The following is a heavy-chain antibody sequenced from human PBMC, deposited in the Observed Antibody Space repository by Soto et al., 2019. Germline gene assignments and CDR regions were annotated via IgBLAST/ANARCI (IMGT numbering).Heavy chain of an antibody. CDR1: GYSFAGYW. J-gene: IGHJ4*03. CDR3: ARQIYDSDTGPNFQYYFDS. CDR2: IDPSDSQT. V-gene: IGHV5-10-1*01. Sequence: PGESLKISCKGSGYSFAGYWITWVRQKPGKGLEWRGRIDPSDSQTYYSPSFRGHVTISVTKSITTVFLQWSSLRASDTAMYYCARQIYDSDTGPNFQYYFDSWGQGTTVTVSS. D-gene: IGHD3-22*01.